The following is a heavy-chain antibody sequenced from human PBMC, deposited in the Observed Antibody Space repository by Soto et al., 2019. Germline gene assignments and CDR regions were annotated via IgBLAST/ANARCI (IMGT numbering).Heavy chain of an antibody. CDR1: GFTFSSYG. CDR3: ARDRLSLPAGSYLFDY. Sequence: QVQLVESGGGVVQPGRSLRLSCAASGFTFSSYGMHWVRQAPGKGLEWVAVIWYDGSNKYYADSVKGRFTISRDNSKNTLYLQMNSLRAEDTAVYYCARDRLSLPAGSYLFDYWGQGTLVTVSS. V-gene: IGHV3-33*01. J-gene: IGHJ4*02. D-gene: IGHD2-2*01. CDR2: IWYDGSNK.